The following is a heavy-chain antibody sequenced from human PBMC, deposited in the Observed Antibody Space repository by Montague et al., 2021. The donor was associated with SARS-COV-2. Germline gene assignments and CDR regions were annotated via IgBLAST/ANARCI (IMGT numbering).Heavy chain of an antibody. CDR1: GGSISVSSYY. CDR2: IYYGGTA. Sequence: SETLSLTCTVSGGSISVSSYYWVWTRQPPGKGLEWIGSIYYGGTADYNPSLRSRVTISVDTSNNQFSLKLTSLTAADTAVYSCASSPLRTSGANWYDKYFQHWGQGTRVTVSS. J-gene: IGHJ1*01. CDR3: ASSPLRTSGANWYDKYFQH. V-gene: IGHV4-39*07. D-gene: IGHD1-1*01.